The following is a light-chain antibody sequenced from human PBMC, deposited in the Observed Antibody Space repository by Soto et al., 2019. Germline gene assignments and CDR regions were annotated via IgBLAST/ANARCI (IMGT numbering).Light chain of an antibody. CDR2: EGS. J-gene: IGLJ1*01. V-gene: IGLV2-18*02. CDR1: SSDVGSYNG. CDR3: NSYTISGTYV. Sequence: QSVLAQPPSVSGSPGQSGTISCTGTSSDVGSYNGVSWYQQPPGTAPKLIIYEGSTRPSGVPNRFSGSKSGNTASLTIPGLQAEDEADYYCNSYTISGTYVFGTGTKVTVL.